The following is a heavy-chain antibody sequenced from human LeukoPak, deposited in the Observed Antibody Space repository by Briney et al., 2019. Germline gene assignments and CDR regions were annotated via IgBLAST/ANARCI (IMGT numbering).Heavy chain of an antibody. CDR2: IKQDGSEK. CDR1: GFTFSSYW. Sequence: PGGSLRLSCAASGFTFSSYWMSWVRQAPGKGLEWVANIKQDGSEKYYVHSVKGRFTISRDNAKNSLYLQMNSLRAEDTAVYYCARDRRVGFGELFNAFDIWGQGTMVTVSS. CDR3: ARDRRVGFGELFNAFDI. V-gene: IGHV3-7*01. J-gene: IGHJ3*02. D-gene: IGHD3-10*01.